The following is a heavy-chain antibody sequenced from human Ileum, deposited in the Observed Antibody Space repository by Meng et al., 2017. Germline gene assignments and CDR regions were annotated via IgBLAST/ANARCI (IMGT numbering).Heavy chain of an antibody. CDR3: ARFSSGYFFGY. CDR2: INAGNGDT. Sequence: QVHLVQSGAEVKKPGASLKVSCKASGYTFSNYAMNWVRQAPGQRLEWMGWINAGNGDTKYSQKFQGRVTITRDTSASTGYMELSSLRSEDTAVYYCARFSSGYFFGYWGQGTLVTVSS. V-gene: IGHV1-3*01. D-gene: IGHD3-22*01. J-gene: IGHJ4*02. CDR1: GYTFSNYA.